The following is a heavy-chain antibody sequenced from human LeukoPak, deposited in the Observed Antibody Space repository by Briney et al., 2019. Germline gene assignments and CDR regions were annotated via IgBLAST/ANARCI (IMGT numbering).Heavy chain of an antibody. D-gene: IGHD3-22*01. J-gene: IGHJ4*02. Sequence: ASVKVSCKVSGYTLTELSTHWVRQAPGKGLEWMGGFDPEDGETIYAQKFQGRVTMTEDTSTDTAYMELSSLRSEDTAVYYCVAMSITMIVVAFDYWGQGTLVTVSS. V-gene: IGHV1-24*01. CDR2: FDPEDGET. CDR3: VAMSITMIVVAFDY. CDR1: GYTLTELS.